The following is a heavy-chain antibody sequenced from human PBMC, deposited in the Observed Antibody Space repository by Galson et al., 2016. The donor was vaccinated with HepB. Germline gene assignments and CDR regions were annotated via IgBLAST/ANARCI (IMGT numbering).Heavy chain of an antibody. V-gene: IGHV1-69*02. CDR2: LIPVLSRS. CDR1: GGSLRHSR. D-gene: IGHD1-1*01. CDR3: ATGRIVATGTSHYSDADI. Sequence: SVKVSCKASGGSLRHSRRSWLRQAPGQGLEWMGRLIPVLSRSNYTQQFQGRVTITADRSTNIGYMELSSLRSEDAAVYYCATGRIVATGTSHYSDADIWGQGTTVTVSS. J-gene: IGHJ6*02.